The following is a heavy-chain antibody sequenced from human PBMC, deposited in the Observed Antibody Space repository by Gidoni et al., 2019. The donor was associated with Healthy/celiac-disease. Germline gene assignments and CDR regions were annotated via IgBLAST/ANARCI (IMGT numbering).Heavy chain of an antibody. CDR1: GFSLSTSGVG. J-gene: IGHJ6*02. D-gene: IGHD4-17*01. V-gene: IGHV2-5*02. CDR2: IYWDDDK. Sequence: QITLKESGPTLVKPTQTLTLTCTFSGFSLSTSGVGVGWIRQPPGKALEWLALIYWDDDKRYSPSLKSRLTITKDTSKNQVVLTMTNMDPVDTATYYCAHSGHGDYEYYYYYGMDVWGQGTTVTVS. CDR3: AHSGHGDYEYYYYYGMDV.